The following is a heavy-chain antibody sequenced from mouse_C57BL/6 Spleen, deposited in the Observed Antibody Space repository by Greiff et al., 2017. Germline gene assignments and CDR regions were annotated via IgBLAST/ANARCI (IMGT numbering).Heavy chain of an antibody. CDR3: ARRRTYDYDGGDWYFDV. D-gene: IGHD2-4*01. J-gene: IGHJ1*03. V-gene: IGHV1-72*01. CDR2: IDPNSGGT. CDR1: GYTFTSYW. Sequence: QVQLQQPGAELVKPGASVKLFCKASGYTFTSYWMHWVKQRPGRGLEWIGRIDPNSGGTKYNEKFKSKATLTVDKPSSTAYMQLSSLTSEDSAVYYCARRRTYDYDGGDWYFDVWGTGTTVTVSS.